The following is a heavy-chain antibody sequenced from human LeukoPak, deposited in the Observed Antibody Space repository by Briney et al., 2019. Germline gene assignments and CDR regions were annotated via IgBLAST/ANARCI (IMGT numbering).Heavy chain of an antibody. J-gene: IGHJ6*03. V-gene: IGHV3-30*02. CDR2: IRYDGSNK. CDR1: GFTFSSYG. Sequence: GGSLRLSCAASGFTFSSYGMHWVRQAPGKGLEWVAFIRYDGSNKYYADSVKGRFTISRDNSRNTLYLQMNSLRAEDTAVYYCATWDIVGAPKGYYYYYMDVWGKGTTVTISS. D-gene: IGHD1-26*01. CDR3: ATWDIVGAPKGYYYYYMDV.